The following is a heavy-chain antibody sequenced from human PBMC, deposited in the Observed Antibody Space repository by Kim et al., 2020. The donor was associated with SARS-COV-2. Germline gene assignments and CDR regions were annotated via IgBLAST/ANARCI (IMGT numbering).Heavy chain of an antibody. CDR3: ARGAYGDVAFDY. D-gene: IGHD4-17*01. Sequence: YEQKVQGRVTMTTDTSTNTAYMELWSLRSDDTAMYYCARGAYGDVAFDYWGQGTLVTVSS. J-gene: IGHJ4*02. V-gene: IGHV1-18*01.